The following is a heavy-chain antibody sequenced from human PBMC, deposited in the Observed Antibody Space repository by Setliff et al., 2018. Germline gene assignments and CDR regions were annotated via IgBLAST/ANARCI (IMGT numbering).Heavy chain of an antibody. D-gene: IGHD2-2*01. J-gene: IGHJ4*02. CDR1: GYTFNNYF. CDR3: ARGPPDFVVVPAAAKFDY. CDR2: FHPYSGHT. V-gene: IGHV1-2*06. Sequence: GASVKVSCKASGYTFNNYFLHWVRQAPGQGLEWMGRFHPYSGHTNYAQNFQGRVTMTIDTPTSTAYMELRSLRSDDTAVYYCARGPPDFVVVPAAAKFDYWGQGTLVTVSS.